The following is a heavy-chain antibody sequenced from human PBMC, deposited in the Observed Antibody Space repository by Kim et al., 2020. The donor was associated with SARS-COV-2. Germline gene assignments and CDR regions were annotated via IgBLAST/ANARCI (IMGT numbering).Heavy chain of an antibody. D-gene: IGHD2-2*01. CDR3: ARVMWGYCSSTSCQRSWYYFDY. CDR2: INHSGST. V-gene: IGHV4-34*01. Sequence: SETLSLTCAVYGGSFSGYYWSWIRQPPGKGLEWIGEINHSGSTNYNPSLKSRVTISVDTSKNQFSLKLSSVTAADTAVYYCARVMWGYCSSTSCQRSWYYFDYWGQGTLVTVSS. J-gene: IGHJ4*02. CDR1: GGSFSGYY.